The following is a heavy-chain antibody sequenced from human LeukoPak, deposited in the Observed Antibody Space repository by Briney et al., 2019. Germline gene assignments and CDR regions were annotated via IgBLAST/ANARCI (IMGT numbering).Heavy chain of an antibody. Sequence: SETLSLTCTVSGGSISSYYWSWIRQPPGKGLEWIGYIYYSGSTNYNPSLKSRVTISVDTSKNQFSLKLSSVTAADTAVYYCATFYYDTRSFDMWGQGTMVTVSS. J-gene: IGHJ3*02. CDR3: ATFYYDTRSFDM. V-gene: IGHV4-59*08. CDR1: GGSISSYY. CDR2: IYYSGST. D-gene: IGHD3-22*01.